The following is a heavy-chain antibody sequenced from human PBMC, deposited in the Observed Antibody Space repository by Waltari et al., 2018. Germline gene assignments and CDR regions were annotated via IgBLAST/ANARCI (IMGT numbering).Heavy chain of an antibody. CDR2: LSRRGLT. Sequence: EVQLVESGGDWIQPGGVLRLSCAASGFIVSGRLVSWVLQAPGTGLEWVSLLSRRGLTYYADSVKGRFTISRDTSKNTLSLQMNSLRADDTAVYYCVTVRGGVWGQGTTVTVSS. D-gene: IGHD3-10*01. J-gene: IGHJ6*02. V-gene: IGHV3-53*02. CDR1: GFIVSGRL. CDR3: VTVRGGV.